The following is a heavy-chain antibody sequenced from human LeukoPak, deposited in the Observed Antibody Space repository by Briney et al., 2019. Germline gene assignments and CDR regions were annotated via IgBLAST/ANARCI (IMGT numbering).Heavy chain of an antibody. J-gene: IGHJ4*02. CDR1: GYSISSGYY. Sequence: PSETLSLICTISGYSISSGYYWSWIQQPPGKGLEWIGYIYYSGSTNYNPSLKSRVTISVDTSKNQFSLKLSSVTAADTAVYYCARETRLFGIDYWGQGTLVTVSS. CDR2: IYYSGST. D-gene: IGHD3-10*01. CDR3: ARETRLFGIDY. V-gene: IGHV4-61*01.